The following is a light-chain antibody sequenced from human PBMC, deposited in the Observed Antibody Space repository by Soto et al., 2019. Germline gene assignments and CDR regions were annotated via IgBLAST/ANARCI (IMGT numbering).Light chain of an antibody. CDR3: QQYGSSPGT. V-gene: IGKV3-20*01. J-gene: IGKJ1*01. CDR1: QSVSSNY. Sequence: EIVLTQSPGTLSLSPGERATLSCGASQSVSSNYLAWYQKKAGQDPSLLIYDTSTRATGVPDRFSGSGSGTDFDLTISRVETEDFAIYYCQQYGSSPGTCGQGTQGDIK. CDR2: DTS.